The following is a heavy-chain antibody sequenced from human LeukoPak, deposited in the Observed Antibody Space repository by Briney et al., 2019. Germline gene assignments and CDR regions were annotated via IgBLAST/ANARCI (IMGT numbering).Heavy chain of an antibody. CDR1: GYTFTSYY. J-gene: IGHJ4*02. CDR2: IIPIFGTA. CDR3: ATKPIHYYDSSGYG. D-gene: IGHD3-22*01. Sequence: ASVKVSCKASGYTFTSYYMHWVRQAPGQGLEWMGGIIPIFGTANYAQKFQGRVTITADESTSTAYMELSSLRSEDTAVYYCATKPIHYYDSSGYGWGQGTLVTVSS. V-gene: IGHV1-69*13.